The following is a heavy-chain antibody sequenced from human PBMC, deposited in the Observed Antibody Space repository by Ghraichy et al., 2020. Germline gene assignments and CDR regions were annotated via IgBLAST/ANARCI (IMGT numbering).Heavy chain of an antibody. V-gene: IGHV3-33*01. CDR1: GFTFSSYG. Sequence: GGSLRLSCAASGFTFSSYGMHWVRQAPGKGLEWVAVLWYDGSNKYYADSVKGRFTISRDNSKNTLYLQMNSLRAEDTAVYYCARGDYYMVRGVILHYWGQGTLVTVSS. D-gene: IGHD3-10*01. CDR3: ARGDYYMVRGVILHY. CDR2: LWYDGSNK. J-gene: IGHJ4*02.